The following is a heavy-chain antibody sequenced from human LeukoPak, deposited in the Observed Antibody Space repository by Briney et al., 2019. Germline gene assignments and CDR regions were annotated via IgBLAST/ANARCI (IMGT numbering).Heavy chain of an antibody. J-gene: IGHJ4*02. Sequence: GGSLRLSCAASGFXFTGSPMHWVRQASGKGLEWVGRIRSKADNYATAYAASVRGKFTTSRDDSKNTAYLQMNSLKTEDTAVYYCTRQKVGSSTFDYWGQGTLVTVSS. V-gene: IGHV3-73*01. CDR3: TRQKVGSSTFDY. CDR2: IRSKADNYAT. CDR1: GFXFTGSP. D-gene: IGHD1-26*01.